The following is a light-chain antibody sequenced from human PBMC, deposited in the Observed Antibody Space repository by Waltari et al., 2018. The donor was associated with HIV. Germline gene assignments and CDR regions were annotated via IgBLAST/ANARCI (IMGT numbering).Light chain of an antibody. CDR3: QAWDGSTAI. V-gene: IGLV3-1*01. J-gene: IGLJ2*01. CDR1: KLGDKY. CDR2: PHN. Sequence: SYELTQPLSVSVSPGQTASITCSGDKLGDKYISWYQQKPGQSPVLVIYPHNKRPSGIPGRFSGSNSGKTAPLTISGTQAMDEADYYCQAWDGSTAIFGGRTKLTVL.